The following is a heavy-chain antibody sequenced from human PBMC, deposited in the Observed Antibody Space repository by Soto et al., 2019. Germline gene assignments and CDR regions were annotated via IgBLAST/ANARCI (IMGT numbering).Heavy chain of an antibody. J-gene: IGHJ2*01. CDR1: GGSISSSSYY. Sequence: QLQLQESGPGLVKPSETLSLTCTVSGGSISSSSYYWGWIRQPPGKGLEWIGSIYYSGSTYYNPSLKSRVTISVDTSKNQFSLKLSSVTAADTAVYYCARDIVVVVAATPFVWYFDLWGRGTLVTVSS. CDR2: IYYSGST. V-gene: IGHV4-39*01. CDR3: ARDIVVVVAATPFVWYFDL. D-gene: IGHD2-15*01.